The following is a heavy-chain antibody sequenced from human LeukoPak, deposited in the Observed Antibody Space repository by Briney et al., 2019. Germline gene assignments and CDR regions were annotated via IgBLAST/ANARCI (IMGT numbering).Heavy chain of an antibody. Sequence: SETLSLTCTVSGGSVSSGSYYWSWIRQPPGKGLEWIGYIYYSESTNYNPSLKSRVTISVDTSKNQFSLKLSSVTAADTAVYYCARVFGYYDILTGYFKHSGIDYWGQGTLVTVSS. CDR2: IYYSEST. CDR3: ARVFGYYDILTGYFKHSGIDY. CDR1: GGSVSSGSYY. J-gene: IGHJ4*02. V-gene: IGHV4-61*01. D-gene: IGHD3-9*01.